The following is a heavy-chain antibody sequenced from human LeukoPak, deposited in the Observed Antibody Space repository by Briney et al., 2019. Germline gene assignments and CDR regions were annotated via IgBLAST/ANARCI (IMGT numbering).Heavy chain of an antibody. Sequence: ETLSLTCTVSGGSISSSNYYWAWIRQPPGKGLEWVSGISGSDGSTYYADSVKGRFTISRDNSKNTLYLQMSSLRAEDTAVYYCAKRGYALGATDTFDYWGQGTLVTVSS. CDR3: AKRGYALGATDTFDY. CDR1: GGSISSSNYY. J-gene: IGHJ4*02. V-gene: IGHV3-23*01. D-gene: IGHD1-26*01. CDR2: ISGSDGST.